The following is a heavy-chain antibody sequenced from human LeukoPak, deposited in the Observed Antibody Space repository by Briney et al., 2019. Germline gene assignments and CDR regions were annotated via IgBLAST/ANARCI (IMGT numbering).Heavy chain of an antibody. CDR1: LVSLSSSEW. J-gene: IGHJ4*02. CDR2: IHRAGRT. CDR3: GKTDIYFNPIDY. V-gene: IGHV4-4*02. D-gene: IGHD3-9*01. Sequence: SGTLSLTRAVSLVSLSSSEWWIWVRQPPGQGLEWIGEIHRAGRTRYNPSLKSRVTISMDYSKNQFSLKLTSVTAEDTAIYSCGKTDIYFNPIDYWGPGSLVTVSS.